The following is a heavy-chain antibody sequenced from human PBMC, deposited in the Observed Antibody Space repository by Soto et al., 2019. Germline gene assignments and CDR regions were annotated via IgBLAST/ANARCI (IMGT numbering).Heavy chain of an antibody. Sequence: GGSLRLXCAAAGFTFSSYGMHGVRQAPGKGLEGVAVIWYDGSNKYYADSVKGRFTISRDNSKNTLYLQMNSLRAEHTAVYYCARTACRTGIRCYYGMDVWGHGTTVTLSS. D-gene: IGHD2-21*02. CDR3: ARTACRTGIRCYYGMDV. J-gene: IGHJ6*02. V-gene: IGHV3-33*01. CDR1: GFTFSSYG. CDR2: IWYDGSNK.